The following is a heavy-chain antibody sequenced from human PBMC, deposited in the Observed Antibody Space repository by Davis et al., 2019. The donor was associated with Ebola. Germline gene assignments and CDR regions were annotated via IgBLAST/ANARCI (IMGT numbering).Heavy chain of an antibody. D-gene: IGHD1-26*01. J-gene: IGHJ4*02. V-gene: IGHV4-34*01. Sequence: SQTPSLTCAVYGGSFSGYYWSWIRQPPGKGLEWIGEINHSGSTNYNPSLMSRVTISADTSKNQFSLKLRSLTAADTAVYYCARGQELYFDYWGQGTLVTVSS. CDR1: GGSFSGYY. CDR2: INHSGST. CDR3: ARGQELYFDY.